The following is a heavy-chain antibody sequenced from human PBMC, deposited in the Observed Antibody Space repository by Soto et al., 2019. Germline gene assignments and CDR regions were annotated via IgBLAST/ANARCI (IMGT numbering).Heavy chain of an antibody. Sequence: QVQLVQSGAVVKKPGSSVKVSCKASGGTFSSYAISWVRQATGQGLEWMGGIIPIFGTANYAQKFQGRVTITADESTSTAYMELSSLRSEDTAVYYCAGVGDYATYWYFDLWGRGTLVTVSS. J-gene: IGHJ2*01. V-gene: IGHV1-69*12. CDR1: GGTFSSYA. CDR3: AGVGDYATYWYFDL. D-gene: IGHD4-17*01. CDR2: IIPIFGTA.